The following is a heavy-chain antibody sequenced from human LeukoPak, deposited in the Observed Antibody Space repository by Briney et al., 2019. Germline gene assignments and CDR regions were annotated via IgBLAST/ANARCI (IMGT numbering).Heavy chain of an antibody. Sequence: SVKVSCKASGGTFSSYAISWVRQAPGQGLEWMGGIIPIFGTANYAQRFQGRVTITADESTSTAYMELSSLRSEDTAVYYCAAEPYSSGWYHYWGQGTLVTVSS. CDR1: GGTFSSYA. V-gene: IGHV1-69*13. D-gene: IGHD6-19*01. J-gene: IGHJ4*02. CDR3: AAEPYSSGWYHY. CDR2: IIPIFGTA.